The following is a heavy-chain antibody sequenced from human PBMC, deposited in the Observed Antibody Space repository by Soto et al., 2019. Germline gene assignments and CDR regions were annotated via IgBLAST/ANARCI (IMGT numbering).Heavy chain of an antibody. CDR2: ISWNSGSI. CDR3: AKDISYGGSKFHYFDY. V-gene: IGHV3-9*01. CDR1: GFTFDDYA. Sequence: EVQLVESGGGLVQPGRSLRLSCAASGFTFDDYAMHWVRQAPGKGLEWVSGISWNSGSIGYADSVKGRFTISRDNAKNSLDLQMNSLRAEDTALYYCAKDISYGGSKFHYFDYWGQGTLVTVSS. J-gene: IGHJ4*02. D-gene: IGHD1-26*01.